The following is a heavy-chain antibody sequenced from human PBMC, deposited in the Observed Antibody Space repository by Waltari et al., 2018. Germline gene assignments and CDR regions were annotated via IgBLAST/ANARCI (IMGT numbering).Heavy chain of an antibody. CDR3: AKCALYGYFDL. V-gene: IGHV3-23*04. Sequence: EVQLVESGGGLVQPGGSLRLSCAASGFTFSSYAMSWVRQAPGKGRECVAAISGSGGSTYYADAVKGRFTISRDNAKNTLYLQRNSLRAEDTAVYYCAKCALYGYFDLWGRGTLVTVSS. J-gene: IGHJ2*01. CDR1: GFTFSSYA. CDR2: ISGSGGST.